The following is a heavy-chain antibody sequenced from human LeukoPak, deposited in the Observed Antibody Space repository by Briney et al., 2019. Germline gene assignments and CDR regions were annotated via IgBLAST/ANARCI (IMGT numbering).Heavy chain of an antibody. Sequence: AASVKVSCKASGYTFTSYYMHWVRQAPGQGLEWMGIINPSGGSTSYAQKFQGRVTMTRDTSTSTVYMELSSLRSEDTAVYYCAREPSGNQQQLGMFDYWGQGTLVTVSS. D-gene: IGHD6-13*01. CDR1: GYTFTSYY. J-gene: IGHJ4*02. CDR3: AREPSGNQQQLGMFDY. CDR2: INPSGGST. V-gene: IGHV1-46*01.